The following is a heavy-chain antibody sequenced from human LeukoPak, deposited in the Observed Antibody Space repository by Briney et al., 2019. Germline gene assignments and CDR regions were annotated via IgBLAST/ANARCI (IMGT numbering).Heavy chain of an antibody. CDR1: GFTFSNFA. CDR3: ASSYLGILTGYSY. V-gene: IGHV3-23*01. CDR2: ITGYGAT. J-gene: IGHJ4*02. Sequence: GGSLRLSCAASGFTFSNFAMMWVRQAPGTGLQWVSTITGYGATFYADSVKGRFTISRDNSKNTLYLQMNSLRPEDTAVYYCASSYLGILTGYSYWGQGTLVTVSS. D-gene: IGHD3-9*01.